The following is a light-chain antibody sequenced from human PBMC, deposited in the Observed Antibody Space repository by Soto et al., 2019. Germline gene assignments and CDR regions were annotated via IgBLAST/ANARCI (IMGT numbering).Light chain of an antibody. V-gene: IGKV1-39*01. CDR2: GSS. CDR3: QQSYIILWM. J-gene: IGKJ1*01. Sequence: DIQMTQSPSSLSASVGDRVTMTCLASQSISSYLNWYQQKPGKAPKLLIYGSSTLQSGVPSRFSGSGSGTDFTLTISSLQPEDFATYYCQQSYIILWMFGQGTKVDI. CDR1: QSISSY.